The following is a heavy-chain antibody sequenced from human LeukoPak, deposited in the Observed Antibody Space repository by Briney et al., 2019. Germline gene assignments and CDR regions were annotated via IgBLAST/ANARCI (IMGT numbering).Heavy chain of an antibody. CDR1: GFTFSSYA. CDR2: ISGSGGST. D-gene: IGHD3-10*01. V-gene: IGHV3-23*01. Sequence: WGSLSLTCAASGFTFSSYAMSWVRQAPGKGLEWVSAISGSGGSTYYADSVKGRFTISRDNSKNALYLQMNSLRAEDTAVYYCAKEIMESAMVLPFDYWGEGTLLTVSS. J-gene: IGHJ4*02. CDR3: AKEIMESAMVLPFDY.